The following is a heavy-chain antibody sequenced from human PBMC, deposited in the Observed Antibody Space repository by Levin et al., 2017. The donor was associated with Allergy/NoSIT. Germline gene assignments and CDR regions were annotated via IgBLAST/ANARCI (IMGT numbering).Heavy chain of an antibody. Sequence: HGESLKISCKGSGYSFTSYWIAWVRQMPGKGLEWMGIIYPGDSDARYSPSFQGQVTISADKSITTAYLQWSSLKASDTAIYYCAKLAGDVVSATRGGLDYWGQGTLVTVSS. D-gene: IGHD2-15*01. CDR3: AKLAGDVVSATRGGLDY. J-gene: IGHJ4*02. CDR1: GYSFTSYW. V-gene: IGHV5-51*01. CDR2: IYPGDSDA.